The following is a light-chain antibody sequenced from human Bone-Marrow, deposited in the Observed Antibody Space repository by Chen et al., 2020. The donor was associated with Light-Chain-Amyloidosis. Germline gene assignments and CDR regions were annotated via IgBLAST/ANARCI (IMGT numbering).Light chain of an antibody. J-gene: IGKJ4*01. V-gene: IGKV3-20*01. CDR3: QQYGTSPLA. Sequence: EIVLTQSPGTLSLSPGEGANLSCRASQTISSNYLTWYQQKFGQAPRLLIYGSSSRATGIPDRFTGSGSGADFTLTISILEPEDFAMYYCQQYGTSPLAFGGGTKVEIK. CDR1: QTISSNY. CDR2: GSS.